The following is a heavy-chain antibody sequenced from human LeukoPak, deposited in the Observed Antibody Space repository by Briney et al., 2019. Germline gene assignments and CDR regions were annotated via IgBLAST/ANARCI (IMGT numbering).Heavy chain of an antibody. D-gene: IGHD6-6*01. CDR1: GGSISSGSYY. CDR2: IYTSGST. CDR3: ASSSPLEYYYYGMDV. V-gene: IGHV4-61*02. J-gene: IGHJ6*02. Sequence: SETLSLTCTVSGGSISSGSYYWSWIRQPAGKGLEWIGRIYTSGSTNYNPSLKSRVTISVDTSKNQFSLKLSSVTAADTAVYYCASSSPLEYYYYGMDVWGQGTTDTVSS.